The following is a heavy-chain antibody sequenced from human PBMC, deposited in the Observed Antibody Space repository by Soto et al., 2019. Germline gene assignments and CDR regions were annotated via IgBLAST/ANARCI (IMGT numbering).Heavy chain of an antibody. Sequence: SETLSLTCTVSGGSVSSYYWSWIRQPPGKGLEWIGYIYYSGSTNYNPSLKSRVTISVDTSKNQFSLKLSSVTAADTAVYYCAREPYADYWGQGTLVTVSS. CDR2: IYYSGST. V-gene: IGHV4-59*02. CDR3: AREPYADY. CDR1: GGSVSSYY. D-gene: IGHD4-17*01. J-gene: IGHJ4*02.